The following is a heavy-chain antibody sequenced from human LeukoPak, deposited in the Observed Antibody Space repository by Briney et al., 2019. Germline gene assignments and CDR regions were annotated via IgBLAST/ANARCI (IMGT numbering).Heavy chain of an antibody. CDR3: ARVKARSGGYSLDY. V-gene: IGHV1-18*01. J-gene: IGHJ4*02. CDR2: ISPHNGDT. D-gene: IGHD1-26*01. CDR1: GYTFTTYG. Sequence: ASVKVSCKASGYTFTTYGIRWVRQAPGKGLEWMGWISPHNGDTNYAQRLQGRVTMTTDTSTSTAYMELRSLRPDDTAVYYCARVKARSGGYSLDYWGQGTLVTVSS.